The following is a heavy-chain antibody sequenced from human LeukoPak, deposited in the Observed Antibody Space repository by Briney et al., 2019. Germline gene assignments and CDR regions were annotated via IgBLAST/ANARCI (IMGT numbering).Heavy chain of an antibody. Sequence: GASVKVSCKASGYTFTGYYMHWVRQAPGQGLEWMGWINPNSGGTNYAQKFQGRVTMTRDTSISTAYMELSRLRSDDTAVYYCARDPGSYDFWSGYWVYYFDYWGQGTLVTVSS. D-gene: IGHD3-3*01. CDR2: INPNSGGT. V-gene: IGHV1-2*02. J-gene: IGHJ4*02. CDR1: GYTFTGYY. CDR3: ARDPGSYDFWSGYWVYYFDY.